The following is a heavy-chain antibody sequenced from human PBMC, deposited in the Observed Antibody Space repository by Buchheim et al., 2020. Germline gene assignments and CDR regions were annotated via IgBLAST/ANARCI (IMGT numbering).Heavy chain of an antibody. V-gene: IGHV3-23*01. D-gene: IGHD1-7*01. Sequence: EVQLLESGGGSLQPGGSLRLSCAASGFTFSRYGMSWVRQAPGKGLEWVSRISESGGNKYYGDSVKGRFNISRDNSKNTLYLQMNSLRVDYTAVYYCAKDRNYSTPPYGFGYWGQGTL. CDR3: AKDRNYSTPPYGFGY. J-gene: IGHJ4*02. CDR1: GFTFSRYG. CDR2: ISESGGNK.